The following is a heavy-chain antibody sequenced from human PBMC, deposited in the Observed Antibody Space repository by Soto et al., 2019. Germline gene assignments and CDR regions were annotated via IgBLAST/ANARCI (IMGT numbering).Heavy chain of an antibody. Sequence: QITLKESGPTLVKPTQTLTLTFTFSGFSLSSTRMAVCWIRQPPGKALEWLALIYWDDDKRYSPFLKSRLTITKDTSKNQVVLTMSNMDPVDTARYYCAHIVVAGLGYYFDYWGQGTLVTVSS. CDR1: GFSLSSTRMA. V-gene: IGHV2-5*02. CDR2: IYWDDDK. J-gene: IGHJ4*02. D-gene: IGHD6-19*01. CDR3: AHIVVAGLGYYFDY.